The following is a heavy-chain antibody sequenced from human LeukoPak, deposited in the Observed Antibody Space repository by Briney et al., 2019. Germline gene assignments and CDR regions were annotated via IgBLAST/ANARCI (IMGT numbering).Heavy chain of an antibody. D-gene: IGHD2-2*01. CDR1: GVSFSGYY. J-gene: IGHJ5*02. Sequence: SETLSLTCAVYGVSFSGYYWSWIRQPPGKGLEWIGEINHSGSTNYNPSLKSRVTISVDTSKNQFSLKLSSVTAADTAVYYCARVRYCSSTSCPWGQGTLVTVSS. V-gene: IGHV4-34*01. CDR3: ARVRYCSSTSCP. CDR2: INHSGST.